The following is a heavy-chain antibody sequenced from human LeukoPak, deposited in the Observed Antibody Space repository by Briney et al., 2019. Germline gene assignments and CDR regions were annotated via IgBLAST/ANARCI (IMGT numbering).Heavy chain of an antibody. J-gene: IGHJ3*01. CDR3: AKDSVSQNGIFDPFDV. D-gene: IGHD2-15*01. CDR2: IEGDGSGT. Sequence: GGSLRLSCGASRFIFSNYAMTWVRQAPGKGLEWVSSIEGDGSGTYYPDSVRGRFIVSRDNSKNTLFLQMNRLRAEDAAVYYCAKDSVSQNGIFDPFDVWGLGTLVTVSS. V-gene: IGHV3-23*03. CDR1: RFIFSNYA.